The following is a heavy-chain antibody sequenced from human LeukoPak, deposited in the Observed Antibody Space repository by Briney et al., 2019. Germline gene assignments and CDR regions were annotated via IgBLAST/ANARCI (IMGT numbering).Heavy chain of an antibody. CDR3: ARSYYYGAGTSGDY. D-gene: IGHD3-10*01. CDR2: IYPDDSDS. V-gene: IGHV5-51*01. CDR1: GFTFSSYA. J-gene: IGHJ4*02. Sequence: PGGSLRLSCAASGFTFSSYAMSWVRQMPGKGLEWMGIIYPDDSDSKYSPSFQGQVTISVDKSINTAYLQWSSLKASDTAMYYCARSYYYGAGTSGDYWGQGTLVTVSS.